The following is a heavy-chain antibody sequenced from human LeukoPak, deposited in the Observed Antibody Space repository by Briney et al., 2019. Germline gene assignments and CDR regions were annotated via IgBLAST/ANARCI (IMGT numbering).Heavy chain of an antibody. D-gene: IGHD5-24*01. J-gene: IGHJ4*02. CDR1: GFTFSTYG. CDR2: IWYDGSNK. CDR3: ARGAGYNYPYYFDY. V-gene: IGHV3-33*01. Sequence: GGSLRLSCTASGFTFSTYGMHWVRQAPGKGLEWVAVIWYDGSNKYYADSVKGRFTISRDNSKNTLYLQMDSLRAEDTAVYYCARGAGYNYPYYFDYWGQGTLVTVSS.